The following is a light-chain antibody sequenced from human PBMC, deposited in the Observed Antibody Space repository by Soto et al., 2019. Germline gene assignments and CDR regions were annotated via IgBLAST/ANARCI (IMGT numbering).Light chain of an antibody. Sequence: ELLLTQSPSTLSASPGERATLSCRASQRVGSNYLAWYQQKPRQAPRLLIYGISARATGSPDRCSGSGAGTAFSRTSSSRQSADFGVYYWQQHNSWPMTFGQGTRLEIK. V-gene: IGKV3D-15*01. CDR1: QRVGSN. CDR3: QQHNSWPMT. J-gene: IGKJ5*01. CDR2: GIS.